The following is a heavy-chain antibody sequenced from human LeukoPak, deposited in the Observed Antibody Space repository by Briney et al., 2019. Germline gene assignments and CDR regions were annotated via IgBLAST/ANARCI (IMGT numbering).Heavy chain of an antibody. CDR3: ARDRGDEGDSSSQSNWFDP. J-gene: IGHJ5*02. CDR2: INPSGGST. Sequence: ASVKVSCKASGYTFTSYYMHWVRQAPGQGLEWMGLINPSGGSTSYAQKFQGRVTMTRDMSTSTVYMELSSLRSEDTAVYYCARDRGDEGDSSSQSNWFDPWGQGTLVTVSS. CDR1: GYTFTSYY. D-gene: IGHD6-13*01. V-gene: IGHV1-46*01.